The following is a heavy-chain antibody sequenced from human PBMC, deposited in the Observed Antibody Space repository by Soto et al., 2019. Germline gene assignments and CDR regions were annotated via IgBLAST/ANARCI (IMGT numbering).Heavy chain of an antibody. D-gene: IGHD3-9*01. CDR2: IWYDGSNK. J-gene: IGHJ6*03. CDR3: SSRGDILTGPHYYYYYYMDV. Sequence: GGSLRLSCAASGFTFSSYGMHWVRQAPGKELEWVAVIWYDGSNKYYADSVKGRFTISRDNSKNTLYMQMNSLRAEDTAVYYCSSRGDILTGPHYYYYYYMDVWGKGTTVTVSS. CDR1: GFTFSSYG. V-gene: IGHV3-33*01.